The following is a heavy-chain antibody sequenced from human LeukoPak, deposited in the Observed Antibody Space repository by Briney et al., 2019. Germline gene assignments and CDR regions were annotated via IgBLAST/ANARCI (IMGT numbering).Heavy chain of an antibody. J-gene: IGHJ3*02. CDR2: ISYDGSNI. D-gene: IGHD2-2*01. V-gene: IGHV3-30*18. Sequence: PGGSLRLSCAASGFTFSSYGMHWVRQAPGKGLEWVAYISYDGSNIYYADSVKGRFTISRDNSKNTLYLQMNSLRAEDTAVYYCANDQRHYQAFDIWGWGTMAMVS. CDR1: GFTFSSYG. CDR3: ANDQRHYQAFDI.